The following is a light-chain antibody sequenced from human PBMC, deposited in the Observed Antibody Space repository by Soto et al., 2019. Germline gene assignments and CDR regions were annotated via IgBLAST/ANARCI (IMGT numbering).Light chain of an antibody. Sequence: QSVLTQPPSASGTPGQRVTISCSGSSSNIGRNPVYWYQQVPGTAPKLLFYTNDQRPSGVPDRFSGSKSGTPASLAISGLRSEDEADYYCAAWDDSLSGPVFGGGTKLTVL. V-gene: IGLV1-47*02. CDR1: SSNIGRNP. CDR2: TND. J-gene: IGLJ3*02. CDR3: AAWDDSLSGPV.